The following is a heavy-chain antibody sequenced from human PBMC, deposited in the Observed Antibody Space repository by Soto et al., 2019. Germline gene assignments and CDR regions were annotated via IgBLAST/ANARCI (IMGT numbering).Heavy chain of an antibody. CDR3: EREAYGSGSDS. Sequence: QVQLQQWGAGLLKPSETLSLTCAVYGGSFSGYYWSWIRQPPGKGLEWIGEINHSGSTNYNPSLKSRVTISVDTSKNQFSLKLSSVTAADTAVYYCEREAYGSGSDSWGRGTMVTVSS. CDR1: GGSFSGYY. V-gene: IGHV4-34*01. D-gene: IGHD3-10*01. J-gene: IGHJ3*02. CDR2: INHSGST.